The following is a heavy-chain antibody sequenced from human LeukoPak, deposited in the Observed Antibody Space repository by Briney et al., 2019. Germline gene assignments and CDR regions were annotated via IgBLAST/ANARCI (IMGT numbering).Heavy chain of an antibody. V-gene: IGHV3-23*01. CDR1: GFTFSSYA. D-gene: IGHD3-10*01. Sequence: PGGSLRLSCAASGFTFSSYAMSWVRQAPGKELEWVSAISGSGGSTYYADSVKGRFTISRDNSKNTLYLQMNSLRAEDTAVYYCAKDDAFGELLLPFDYWGQGTLVTVSS. J-gene: IGHJ4*02. CDR3: AKDDAFGELLLPFDY. CDR2: ISGSGGST.